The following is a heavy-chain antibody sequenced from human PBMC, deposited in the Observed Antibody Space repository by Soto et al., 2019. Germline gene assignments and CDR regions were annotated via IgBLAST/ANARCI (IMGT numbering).Heavy chain of an antibody. Sequence: SETLSLTCAVYGGSFSGYYWSWIRQPPGKGLEWIGEINHSGSTNYNPSLKSRVTISVDTSKNQFSLKLSSVTAADTAVYYRARAGDYDFWSGYFSEYLFDYWGQGTLVPVAS. CDR3: ARAGDYDFWSGYFSEYLFDY. CDR1: GGSFSGYY. CDR2: INHSGST. D-gene: IGHD3-3*01. J-gene: IGHJ4*02. V-gene: IGHV4-34*01.